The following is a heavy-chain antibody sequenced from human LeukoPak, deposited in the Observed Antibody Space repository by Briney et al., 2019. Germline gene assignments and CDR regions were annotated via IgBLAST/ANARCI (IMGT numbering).Heavy chain of an antibody. Sequence: SVKVSCKASGGTFSSYAISWVRQAPGQGLEWMGGIIPIFGTANYAQKFQGRVTITADESTSTAYMELSSLRSEDTAVYYCARDTGYSYGYYYYGMDVWDQGTTVTVSS. CDR1: GGTFSSYA. CDR3: ARDTGYSYGYYYYGMDV. CDR2: IIPIFGTA. V-gene: IGHV1-69*01. D-gene: IGHD5-18*01. J-gene: IGHJ6*02.